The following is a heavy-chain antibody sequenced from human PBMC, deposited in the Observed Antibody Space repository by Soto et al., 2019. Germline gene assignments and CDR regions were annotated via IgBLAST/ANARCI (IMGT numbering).Heavy chain of an antibody. CDR2: VSAYNGNT. D-gene: IGHD4-4*01. CDR1: GYTFVSYV. CDR3: ARGSDKVTTDWFDP. V-gene: IGHV1-18*01. Sequence: ASVKVSCKASGYTFVSYVISWVRQAPGQGLEWMGWVSAYNGNTNYAQNLQGRVTMTTDTSTSTAYMELRSLRSDDTAVYYCARGSDKVTTDWFDPWGQGTLVTVSS. J-gene: IGHJ5*02.